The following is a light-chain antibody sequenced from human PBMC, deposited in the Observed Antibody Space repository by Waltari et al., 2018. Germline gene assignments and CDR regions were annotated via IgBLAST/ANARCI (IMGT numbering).Light chain of an antibody. V-gene: IGLV2-8*01. J-gene: IGLJ2*01. CDR3: SSYAGYIPVV. CDR2: EVN. CDR1: SSDVGVYKY. Sequence: QSALTQPPSASGSPGQSVTISCTGTSSDVGVYKYVSWYQQHPGKAPKLMIYEVNKRPSGVPGLFSGAKSGNTASLTVSGIQAEDEADYYCSSYAGYIPVVFGGGTKLTVL.